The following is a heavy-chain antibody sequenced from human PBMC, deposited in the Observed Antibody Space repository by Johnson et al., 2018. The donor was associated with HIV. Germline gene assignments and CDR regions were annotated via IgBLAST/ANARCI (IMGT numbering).Heavy chain of an antibody. V-gene: IGHV3-30*04. CDR1: GFTFSNYA. D-gene: IGHD6-19*01. J-gene: IGHJ3*02. Sequence: QEQLVESGGGVVQPGRSLRLSCAASGFTFSNYAMHWVRQAPGKGLEWVAVISYAGSNKYYADSVKGRFTISRDNSENTLYLQMNSLRPEDTAVYYCAKGLAVSPWADAFDIWGQGTMVTVSS. CDR2: ISYAGSNK. CDR3: AKGLAVSPWADAFDI.